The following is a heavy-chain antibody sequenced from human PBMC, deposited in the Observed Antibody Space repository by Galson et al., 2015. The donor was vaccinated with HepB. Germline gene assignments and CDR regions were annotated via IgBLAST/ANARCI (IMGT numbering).Heavy chain of an antibody. CDR1: EYTFTNYA. Sequence: SCKASEYTFTNYALNWVRQAPGQGLEYMGWINTNTGNPTYVPGFTGRFVFSLDTSISTAYLQINNLKADDTAVYYCARGGRNWYDYWGQGTLVTVSS. V-gene: IGHV7-4-1*02. J-gene: IGHJ4*02. CDR3: ARGGRNWYDY. D-gene: IGHD6-13*01. CDR2: INTNTGNP.